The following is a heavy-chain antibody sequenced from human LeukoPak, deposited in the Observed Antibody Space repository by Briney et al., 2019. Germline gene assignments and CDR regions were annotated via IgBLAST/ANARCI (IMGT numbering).Heavy chain of an antibody. J-gene: IGHJ4*02. CDR3: AKEAPRNYGSGSYSDFDY. Sequence: PGGSLRLSCAASGFTFSNYWMNWVRQAPGKGLECLANIKQDGSETYYADSVKGRFTISRDNSKNTLYLQMNSLRAEDTAVYYCAKEAPRNYGSGSYSDFDYWGQGTLVTVSS. CDR2: IKQDGSET. D-gene: IGHD3-10*01. CDR1: GFTFSNYW. V-gene: IGHV3-7*01.